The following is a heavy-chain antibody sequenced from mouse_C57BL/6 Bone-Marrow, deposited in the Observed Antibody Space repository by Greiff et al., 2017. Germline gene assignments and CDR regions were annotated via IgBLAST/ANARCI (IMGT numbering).Heavy chain of an antibody. CDR2: IDPSDSYT. J-gene: IGHJ1*03. CDR3: ARSNYDGSSLLYWYFDV. CDR1: GYTFTSYW. V-gene: IGHV1-69*01. Sequence: QVQLQQPGAELVMPGASVKLSCKASGYTFTSYWMHWVKQRPGQGLEWIGEIDPSDSYTNYNQKFKGKSTLTVDTSSSTAYMQLSSLTSEDSAVDYCARSNYDGSSLLYWYFDVWGTGTTVTVSS. D-gene: IGHD1-1*01.